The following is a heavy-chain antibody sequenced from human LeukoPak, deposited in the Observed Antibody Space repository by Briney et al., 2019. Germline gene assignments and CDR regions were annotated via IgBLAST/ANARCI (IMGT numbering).Heavy chain of an antibody. Sequence: SVTVSCKASGGTFSSYAISWVRQAPGQGLEWMGRIIPILGIANYAQKFQGRVTITADKSTSTAYMELSSLRSEDTAVYYCASWTSSWSGRGGFDYWGQGTLVTVSS. CDR1: GGTFSSYA. CDR3: ASWTSSWSGRGGFDY. V-gene: IGHV1-69*04. D-gene: IGHD6-13*01. CDR2: IIPILGIA. J-gene: IGHJ4*02.